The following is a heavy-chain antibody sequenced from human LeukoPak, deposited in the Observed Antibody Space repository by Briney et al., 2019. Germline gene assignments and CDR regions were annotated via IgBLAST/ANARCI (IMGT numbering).Heavy chain of an antibody. CDR1: GYTFTSYG. V-gene: IGHV1-69*13. J-gene: IGHJ5*02. CDR3: ARDRVLLWFGDLRGFDP. D-gene: IGHD3-10*01. CDR2: IIPIFGTA. Sequence: GASVKVSCKASGYTFTSYGISWVRQAPGQGLEWMGGIIPIFGTANYAQKFQGRVTITADESTSTAYMELSSLRSEDTAVYYCARDRVLLWFGDLRGFDPWGQGTLVTVSS.